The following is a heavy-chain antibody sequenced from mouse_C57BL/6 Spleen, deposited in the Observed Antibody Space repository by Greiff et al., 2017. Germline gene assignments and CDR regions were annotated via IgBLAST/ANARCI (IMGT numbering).Heavy chain of an antibody. CDR2: LTPNTGGT. V-gene: IGHV1-26*01. CDR3: ARRDDDDVFAY. Sequence: EVQLQHSGPALVPPGASVQLSCQASGFTFTDSSMTWLNQSHGTRLGWLGALTPNTGGTGYYPKFTGKATLTVDKSSSTAYMELRSLTSEDSAVYCCARRDDDDVFAYWGQGTLVTVSA. J-gene: IGHJ3*01. D-gene: IGHD2-4*01. CDR1: GFTFTDSS.